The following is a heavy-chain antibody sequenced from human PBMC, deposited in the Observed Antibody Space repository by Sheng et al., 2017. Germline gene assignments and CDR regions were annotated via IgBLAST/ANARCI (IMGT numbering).Heavy chain of an antibody. CDR3: ARQWSGYEVSADRFDY. CDR1: GGSISGTKYY. V-gene: IGHV4-39*07. Sequence: QLQLQESGPGLVKPSETLSLTCTVSGGSISGTKYYWGWIRQSPGKGLEWIGNIYYSGSTYYNLSLKSRVTISVDTSKNQFSLKLSSVTAADTAVYYCARQWSGYEVSADRFDYVGPGEWWSPSPQ. D-gene: IGHD5-12*01. J-gene: IGHJ4*02. CDR2: IYYSGST.